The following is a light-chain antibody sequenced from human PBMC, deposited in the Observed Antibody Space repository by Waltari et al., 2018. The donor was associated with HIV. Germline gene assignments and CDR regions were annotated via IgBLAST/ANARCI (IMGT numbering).Light chain of an antibody. CDR1: SGHSSNA. V-gene: IGLV4-69*01. Sequence: QPVLTQPPSASGSLGASVKLTCTLSSGHSSNAIAWHQQQPEKGPRFLMKVNSDGSHNRGAGIPDRFSGSTYGAERYLTISSLQYEDEADYYCQTWGTGIAVFGGGTKLTVL. J-gene: IGLJ3*02. CDR3: QTWGTGIAV. CDR2: VNSDGSH.